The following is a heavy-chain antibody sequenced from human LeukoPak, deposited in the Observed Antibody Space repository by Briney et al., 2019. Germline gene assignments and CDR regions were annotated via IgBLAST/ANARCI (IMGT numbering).Heavy chain of an antibody. CDR3: ARVKYSGYDEDYYYGMDV. CDR1: GYTFTGYY. Sequence: ASVNVSFKASGYTFTGYYMHWVRQAPGQGLEWMGWINPNSGGTNYAQKFQGWVTMTRDTSISTAYMELSRLRSDDTAVYYCARVKYSGYDEDYYYGMDVWGQGTTVTVSS. D-gene: IGHD5-12*01. J-gene: IGHJ6*02. CDR2: INPNSGGT. V-gene: IGHV1-2*04.